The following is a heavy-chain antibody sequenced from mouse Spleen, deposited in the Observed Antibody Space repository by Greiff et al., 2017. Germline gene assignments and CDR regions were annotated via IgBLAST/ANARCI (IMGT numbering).Heavy chain of an antibody. CDR2: ISYDGSN. J-gene: IGHJ2*01. D-gene: IGHD1-1*01. CDR1: GYSITSGYY. V-gene: IGHV3-6*01. CDR3: ASSPHYYGSSPFDY. Sequence: EVQLQESGPGLVKPSQSLSLTCSVTGYSITSGYYWNWIRQFPGNKLEWMGYISYDGSNNYNPSLKNRISITRDTSKNQFFLKLNSVTTEDTATYYCASSPHYYGSSPFDYWGQGTTLTVSS.